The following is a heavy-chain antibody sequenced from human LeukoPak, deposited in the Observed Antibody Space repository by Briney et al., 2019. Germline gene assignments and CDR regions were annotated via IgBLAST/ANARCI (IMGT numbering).Heavy chain of an antibody. CDR2: IWYDGSNK. CDR3: ARGGCSSSSCHYDY. J-gene: IGHJ4*02. D-gene: IGHD2-2*01. Sequence: GRSLRLSCAASGFTFSSYGMHWVRQAPGKGLEWVAVIWYDGSNKYYADSVKGRFTISRDNSKNTLYLQMNSLRAEDTAVYYCARGGCSSSSCHYDYWGQGTLVTVSS. CDR1: GFTFSSYG. V-gene: IGHV3-33*01.